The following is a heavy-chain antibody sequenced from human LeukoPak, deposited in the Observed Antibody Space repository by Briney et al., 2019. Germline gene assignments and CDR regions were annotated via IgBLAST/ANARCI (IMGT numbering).Heavy chain of an antibody. D-gene: IGHD4-11*01. CDR2: ISGSGGST. J-gene: IGHJ4*02. CDR3: AKCRETTTVTKAGFDY. V-gene: IGHV3-23*01. Sequence: PGGSLRLSCAASGFTFSSYAMSWVRQAPGKGLEWVSAISGSGGSTYYADSVKGRFTISRDNSKNTLYLQMNSLRAEDTAVYYCAKCRETTTVTKAGFDYWGQGTLVTVSS. CDR1: GFTFSSYA.